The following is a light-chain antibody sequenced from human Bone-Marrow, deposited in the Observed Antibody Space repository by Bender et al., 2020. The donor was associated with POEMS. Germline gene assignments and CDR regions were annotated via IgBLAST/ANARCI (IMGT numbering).Light chain of an antibody. V-gene: IGLV3-25*03. CDR3: QSADKVSYFWV. Sequence: SYELTQPPSVSVSPGQTARITCSGDELPKRYTYWYQQKPGQAPVLVIYKDNERPSGIPERFSGSSSGTTVTLTISGAQAEDEADYYCQSADKVSYFWVFGGGTKLTVL. CDR2: KDN. J-gene: IGLJ3*02. CDR1: ELPKRY.